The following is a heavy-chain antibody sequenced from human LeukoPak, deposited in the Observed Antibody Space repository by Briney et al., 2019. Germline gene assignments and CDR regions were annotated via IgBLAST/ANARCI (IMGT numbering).Heavy chain of an antibody. Sequence: GGSLRLSCAASGFTFTSYSMNWVRQAPGKGLEWVSSISSSSSYIYYADSVKGRFTISRDNAKNSLYLQMNSLRAEDTAVYYCARVGQLFLDYWGQGTLVTVSS. CDR3: ARVGQLFLDY. V-gene: IGHV3-21*01. D-gene: IGHD1-1*01. CDR2: ISSSSSYI. J-gene: IGHJ4*02. CDR1: GFTFTSYS.